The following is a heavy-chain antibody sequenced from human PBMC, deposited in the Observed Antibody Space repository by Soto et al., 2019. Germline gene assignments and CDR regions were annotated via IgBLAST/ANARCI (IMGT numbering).Heavy chain of an antibody. V-gene: IGHV4-4*07. J-gene: IGHJ6*02. CDR2: LYNSGNT. D-gene: IGHD6-25*01. CDR3: ARDGSDSYGLDV. Sequence: SETLSLTCTVSGGSISSYYWSWIRQPAGKGLEWIGRLYNSGNTNYNPSLKSRVIMSAETSKNQFSLKLSSVTAADTAVYYCARDGSDSYGLDVWGQGTTITVSS. CDR1: GGSISSYY.